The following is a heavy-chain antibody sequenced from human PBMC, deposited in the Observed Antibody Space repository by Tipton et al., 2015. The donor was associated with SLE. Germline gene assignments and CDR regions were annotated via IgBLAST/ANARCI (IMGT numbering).Heavy chain of an antibody. Sequence: TLSLTCTISGGSFSDYFWSWIRQSPEKGLEWFGEINHSGSTNYNPSLKSRVTISVDTSKNQFSLKLSPVTAADTAVYYCAREIQGLAFDYWGQGTLVTVSS. CDR1: GGSFSDYF. J-gene: IGHJ4*02. D-gene: IGHD6-19*01. V-gene: IGHV4-34*01. CDR3: AREIQGLAFDY. CDR2: INHSGST.